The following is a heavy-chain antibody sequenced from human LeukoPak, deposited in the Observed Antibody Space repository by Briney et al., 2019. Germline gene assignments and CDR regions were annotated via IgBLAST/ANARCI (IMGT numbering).Heavy chain of an antibody. CDR3: AKDGQRRAVSVVTYMDV. Sequence: GGSLRLSCAASGFTFSSYAMHWVRQAPGKGLEWVSTINWNSGRMEYADSVKGRFTISRDNAKNSLYLQMNSLRDEDTALYYCAKDGQRRAVSVVTYMDVWGKGTTVTVSS. V-gene: IGHV3-9*01. CDR2: INWNSGRM. CDR1: GFTFSSYA. J-gene: IGHJ6*03. D-gene: IGHD6-19*01.